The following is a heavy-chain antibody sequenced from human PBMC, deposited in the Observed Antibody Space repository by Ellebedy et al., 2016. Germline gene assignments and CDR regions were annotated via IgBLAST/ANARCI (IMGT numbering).Heavy chain of an antibody. Sequence: SVRGRFTISRDNAKNSLYLQMNSLRAEDTAVYYCARYVAAFDIWGQGIVVTVSS. V-gene: IGHV3-21*04. J-gene: IGHJ3*02. CDR3: ARYVAAFDI. D-gene: IGHD3-16*01.